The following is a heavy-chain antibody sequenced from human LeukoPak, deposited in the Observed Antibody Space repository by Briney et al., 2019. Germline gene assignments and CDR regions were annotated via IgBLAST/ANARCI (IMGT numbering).Heavy chain of an antibody. D-gene: IGHD3-9*01. J-gene: IGHJ4*02. CDR1: GYTFTDYY. CDR2: INPNSGGT. CDR3: ARRILTGYSHFDY. Sequence: ASVKVSCKASGYTFTDYYIHWVRQASGQGLEWMGWINPNSGGTNYAQKFQGRVTMTRDTSISTAYMELSRLRSDDTAVYYCARRILTGYSHFDYWGQGTLVTVSS. V-gene: IGHV1-2*02.